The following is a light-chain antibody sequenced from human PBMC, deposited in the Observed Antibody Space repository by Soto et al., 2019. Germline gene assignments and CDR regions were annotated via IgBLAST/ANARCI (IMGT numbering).Light chain of an antibody. J-gene: IGKJ2*01. Sequence: EIVLTQSPGTLSLSPGERATLSCRASQSVSSNYIAWYQQNPGQAPRLLIYGASTRATGIPDRFSGSGSGTDFILTISRRLPEDFSAYFCYQYGSSPPFAFGQGTKVEIK. CDR3: YQYGSSPPFA. CDR2: GAS. CDR1: QSVSSNY. V-gene: IGKV3-20*01.